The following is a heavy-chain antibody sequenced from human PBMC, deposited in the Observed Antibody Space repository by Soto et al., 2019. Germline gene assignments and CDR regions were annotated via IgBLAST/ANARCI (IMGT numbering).Heavy chain of an antibody. CDR2: IIPIFGTA. V-gene: IGHV1-69*01. J-gene: IGHJ5*02. CDR3: ARVSMVRGVITYNWFDP. CDR1: GGTFSSYA. D-gene: IGHD3-10*01. Sequence: QVQLVQSGAEVKKPGSSVKVSCKASGGTFSSYAISWVRQAPGQGLEWMGGIIPIFGTANYAQKFQGRVTITADESTSTAYMELSSLRSEDTAVYYCARVSMVRGVITYNWFDPWGQGNLVTVSS.